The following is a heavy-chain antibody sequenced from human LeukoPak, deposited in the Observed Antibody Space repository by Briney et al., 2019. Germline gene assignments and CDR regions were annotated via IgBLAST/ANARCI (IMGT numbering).Heavy chain of an antibody. CDR3: ARDRSSSYHDY. V-gene: IGHV3-74*03. CDR1: GFTFSSHW. D-gene: IGHD6-6*01. CDR2: INGDGSNT. J-gene: IGHJ4*02. Sequence: GGSLRLSCAASGFTFSSHWMHWVRQAPGKGLVWVSRINGDGSNTTYADSVKGRFTISRDNAKNTLYLQMNSLRAEDTAVYYCARDRSSSYHDYWGQGTLVTVSS.